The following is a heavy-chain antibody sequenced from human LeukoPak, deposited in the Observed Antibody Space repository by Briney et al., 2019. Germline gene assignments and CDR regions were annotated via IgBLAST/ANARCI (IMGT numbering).Heavy chain of an antibody. CDR3: ARTRYCTYGVCYGYFDY. J-gene: IGHJ4*02. V-gene: IGHV3-21*01. D-gene: IGHD2-8*01. CDR2: ISSSSSYI. CDR1: GFTFSSYS. Sequence: PGGSLRLSCAASGFTFSSYSMNWVRQAPGKGLEWVSSISSSSSYIYYADSVKGRFTISRDNAKNSLYLQMNSLRAEDTAVYYCARTRYCTYGVCYGYFDYWGQGTLVTVSS.